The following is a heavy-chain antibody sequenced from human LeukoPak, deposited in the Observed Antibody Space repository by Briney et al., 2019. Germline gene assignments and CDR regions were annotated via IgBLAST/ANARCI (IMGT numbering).Heavy chain of an antibody. V-gene: IGHV3-15*01. Sequence: GGSLRLSCAASGFNFSSYWMHWVRQAPGKGLEWVGRIKSKTDGGTTDYAAPVKGRFTISRDDSKNTLYLQMNSLKTEDTAVYYCTTERRAINYFDYWGQGTLVTVSS. CDR1: GFNFSSYW. D-gene: IGHD3-9*01. CDR2: IKSKTDGGTT. CDR3: TTERRAINYFDY. J-gene: IGHJ4*02.